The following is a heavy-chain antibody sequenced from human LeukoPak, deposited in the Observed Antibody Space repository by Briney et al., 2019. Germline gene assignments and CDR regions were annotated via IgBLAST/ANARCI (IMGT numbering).Heavy chain of an antibody. D-gene: IGHD4-17*01. CDR3: ARFLSRRWLHSE. CDR2: IIPIFGTA. CDR1: GGTFSSYA. J-gene: IGHJ4*02. V-gene: IGHV1-69*05. Sequence: SVKVSCKASGGTFSSYAISWVRQAPGQGLEWMGGIIPIFGTANYAQKFQGRVTITMDESTSTAYMELSSLRSEDTAVYYCARFLSRRWLHSEWGQGTLVTVSS.